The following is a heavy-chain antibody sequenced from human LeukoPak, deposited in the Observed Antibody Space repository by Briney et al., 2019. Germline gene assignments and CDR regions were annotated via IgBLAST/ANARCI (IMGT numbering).Heavy chain of an antibody. D-gene: IGHD3-10*01. CDR1: GFTLSSYG. CDR2: IRYDGTNK. CDR3: AKDSGGGYYYFDY. J-gene: IGHJ4*02. V-gene: IGHV3-30*02. Sequence: GGSLRLSCAASGFTLSSYGIHWVRQAPGKGLGWVAFIRYDGTNKFYVDSVKGRFTISRDNSKNTLYLQMNSLGAEDTAVYYCAKDSGGGYYYFDYWGQGTLVTVSS.